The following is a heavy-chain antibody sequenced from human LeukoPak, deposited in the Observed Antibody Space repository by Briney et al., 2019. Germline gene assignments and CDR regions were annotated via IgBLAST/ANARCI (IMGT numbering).Heavy chain of an antibody. CDR2: ITPNSGGT. CDR3: ARDQDIVLMVYAIPGRRTGFDP. J-gene: IGHJ5*02. Sequence: ASVKVSCKASGYTFSGYYMHWVRQAPGQGLEWMGRITPNSGGTNYAQKFQGRVTMTRDTSICTAYMELSRLRSDDTAVYYCARDQDIVLMVYAIPGRRTGFDPWGQGTLVTVSS. V-gene: IGHV1-2*06. CDR1: GYTFSGYY. D-gene: IGHD2-8*01.